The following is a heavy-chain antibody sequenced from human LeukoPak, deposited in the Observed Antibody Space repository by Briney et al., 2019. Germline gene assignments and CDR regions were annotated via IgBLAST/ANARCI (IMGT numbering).Heavy chain of an antibody. CDR3: ARGGIAVAGATRAPKSATDY. Sequence: ASVKVSCKASGYTFTGYYMHWVRQAPGQGLEWMGWINPISGGTNYAQKFQGRVTMTRDTSISTAYMELSRLRSDDTAVYYCARGGIAVAGATRAPKSATDYWGQGTLVTVSS. CDR1: GYTFTGYY. CDR2: INPISGGT. J-gene: IGHJ4*02. D-gene: IGHD6-19*01. V-gene: IGHV1-2*02.